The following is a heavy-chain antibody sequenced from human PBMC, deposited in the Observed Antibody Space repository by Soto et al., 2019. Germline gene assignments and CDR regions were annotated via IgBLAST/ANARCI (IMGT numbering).Heavy chain of an antibody. D-gene: IGHD6-13*01. CDR1: GGTFSSYA. CDR3: AREGRVGAAGKGGAGMDV. J-gene: IGHJ6*02. V-gene: IGHV1-69*13. Sequence: SVKVSCKASGGTFSSYATSWVRQAPGQGLEWMGGIIPIFGTANYAQKFQGRVTITADESTSTAYMELSSLRSEDTAVYYCAREGRVGAAGKGGAGMDVWGHGTTVTLSS. CDR2: IIPIFGTA.